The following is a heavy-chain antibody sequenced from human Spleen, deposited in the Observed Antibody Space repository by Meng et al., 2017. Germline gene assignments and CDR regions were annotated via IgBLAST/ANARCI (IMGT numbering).Heavy chain of an antibody. J-gene: IGHJ4*02. CDR3: AVDLLSGYYSHYDN. CDR2: VSTYNGNT. CDR1: GYTFTKHG. V-gene: IGHV1-18*01. Sequence: ASVKVSCKASGYTFTKHGVTWVRQAPGQGLEWLGWVSTYNGNTNYAQKLQGRVTMTTETSTGTAYMELRSLTSDDTAVYYCAVDLLSGYYSHYDNWGQGTLVTGSS. D-gene: IGHD3-9*01.